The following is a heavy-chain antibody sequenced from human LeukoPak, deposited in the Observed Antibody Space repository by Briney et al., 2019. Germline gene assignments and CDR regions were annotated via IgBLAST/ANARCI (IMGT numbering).Heavy chain of an antibody. D-gene: IGHD3-22*01. CDR1: GFAFNNAW. CDR2: INHSGST. Sequence: GSLRLSCAASGFAFNNAWMNWVRQSPGKGLEWIGEINHSGSTNYNPSLKSRVTISVDTSKNQFSLKLSSVTAADTAMYYCARGGGLYYYASSDAFDIWGQGTMVTVSS. V-gene: IGHV4-34*01. J-gene: IGHJ3*02. CDR3: ARGGGLYYYASSDAFDI.